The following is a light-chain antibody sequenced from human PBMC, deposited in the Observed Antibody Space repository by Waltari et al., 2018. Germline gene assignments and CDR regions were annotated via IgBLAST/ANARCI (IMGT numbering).Light chain of an antibody. CDR1: QPINNF. CDR3: QQSFTNTPTT. Sequence: DIQMAQSPSSLSACVGDRVTITGRASQPINNFINWYQQKPGKAPALLIYPASTLVRGVPSRFSGSGSGTDFTLTIDSLQPEDFASYYCQQSFTNTPTTFGQGTRLEIK. CDR2: PAS. J-gene: IGKJ5*01. V-gene: IGKV1-39*01.